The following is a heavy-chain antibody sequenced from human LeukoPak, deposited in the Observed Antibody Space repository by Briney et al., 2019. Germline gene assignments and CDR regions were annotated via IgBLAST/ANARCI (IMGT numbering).Heavy chain of an antibody. J-gene: IGHJ4*02. D-gene: IGHD4-17*01. CDR3: AREGAYTTVTTRGSID. Sequence: SETLSLTCAVYGGSFSGYYWSWIRQPPGKGMEWIGEINHSGSTNYNPSLKSRVTISVDTSKNQFSLKLSSVTAADTAVYYCAREGAYTTVTTRGSIDWGQGTLVTVSS. CDR2: INHSGST. V-gene: IGHV4-34*01. CDR1: GGSFSGYY.